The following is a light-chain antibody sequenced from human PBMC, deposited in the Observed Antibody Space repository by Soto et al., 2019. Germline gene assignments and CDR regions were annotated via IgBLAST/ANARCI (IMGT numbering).Light chain of an antibody. J-gene: IGKJ1*01. CDR3: QQYNNWPPET. CDR2: GAS. CDR1: QSVSSN. V-gene: IGKV3-15*01. Sequence: EIVMTQSPATLSVSPGERATLSCRASQSVSSNLAWYQQKPGQAPRLLIYGASPRATGIPARFSGSGSGTQFTLTDSSLQSEDFAVYCCQQYNNWPPETFAQGTKVEIK.